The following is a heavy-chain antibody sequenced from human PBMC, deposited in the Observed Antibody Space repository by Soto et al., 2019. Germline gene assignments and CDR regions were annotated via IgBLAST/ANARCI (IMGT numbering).Heavy chain of an antibody. CDR2: ISGSGGTT. CDR3: AKRPGIAVTGPLDY. Sequence: PGGSLRLSCAASGFTFSSYAMSWVRQAPGKGLEWVSSISGSGGTTYYADSVEGRFTISRDNSRNTLYLQMNSLRAEDTAVYYCAKRPGIAVTGPLDYWGQGTLVTVSS. D-gene: IGHD6-19*01. J-gene: IGHJ4*02. V-gene: IGHV3-23*01. CDR1: GFTFSSYA.